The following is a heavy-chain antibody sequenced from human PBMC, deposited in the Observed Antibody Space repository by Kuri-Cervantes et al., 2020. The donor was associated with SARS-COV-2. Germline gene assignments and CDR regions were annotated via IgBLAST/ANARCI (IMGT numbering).Heavy chain of an antibody. V-gene: IGHV4-31*03. D-gene: IGHD3-22*01. CDR2: IYYSVST. Sequence: SETLSLTCTVSGGSISSGGYYWSWIRQHPGKGLEWIGYIYYSVSTYYNPSLKSRVTISIDTSKNQFSLKLSSVTAADTAVYYCARSTPFRRLVVISQGGAFDIWGQGTMVTVSS. CDR3: ARSTPFRRLVVISQGGAFDI. J-gene: IGHJ3*02. CDR1: GGSISSGGYY.